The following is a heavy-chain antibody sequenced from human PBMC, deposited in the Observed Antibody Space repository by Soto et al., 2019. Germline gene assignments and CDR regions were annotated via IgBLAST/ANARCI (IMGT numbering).Heavy chain of an antibody. CDR2: ISGSGGST. V-gene: IGHV3-23*01. J-gene: IGHJ4*02. CDR3: AKPDRGADYFDY. D-gene: IGHD1-26*01. Sequence: LRLSCAASGFTFSSYAMSWVRQAPGKGLEWVSAISGSGGSTYYADSVKGRFTISRDNSKNTLYLQMNSLRAEDTAVYYCAKPDRGADYFDYWGQGTLVTVSS. CDR1: GFTFSSYA.